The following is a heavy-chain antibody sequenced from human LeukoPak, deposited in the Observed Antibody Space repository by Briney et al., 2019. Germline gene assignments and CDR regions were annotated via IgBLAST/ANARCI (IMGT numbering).Heavy chain of an antibody. D-gene: IGHD6-19*01. Sequence: GESLKISCKGSGYSFTSYWIGWVRQMPGKGLEWTGIIYPGDSDTRYSPSFQGQVTISADKSITTAYLQWSSLKASDTAMYYCARPQPGYSSGWYTGAFDIWGQGTMVTVSS. CDR3: ARPQPGYSSGWYTGAFDI. CDR2: IYPGDSDT. CDR1: GYSFTSYW. V-gene: IGHV5-51*01. J-gene: IGHJ3*02.